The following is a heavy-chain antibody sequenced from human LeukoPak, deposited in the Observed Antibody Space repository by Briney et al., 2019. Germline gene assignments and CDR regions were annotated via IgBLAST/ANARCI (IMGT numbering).Heavy chain of an antibody. D-gene: IGHD1-1*01. J-gene: IGHJ6*03. CDR1: GYTFTIYG. CDR2: ISAYNGNT. CDR3: ARVNEGTAHRYYYSYMDV. Sequence: ASVKVSCKASGYTFTIYGISCVRQAPGQGLEGMGWISAYNGNTNYAQKLQGRVTMTTDTSTSTAYMELRSLRSDDTAVYYCARVNEGTAHRYYYSYMDVWGKGTTVTVSS. V-gene: IGHV1-18*01.